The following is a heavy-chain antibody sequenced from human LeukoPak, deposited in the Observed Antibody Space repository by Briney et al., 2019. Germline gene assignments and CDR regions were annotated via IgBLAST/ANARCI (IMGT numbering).Heavy chain of an antibody. CDR3: ARWELGGAVASRKNYNFDY. V-gene: IGHV4-59*01. CDR2: IYYSGST. Sequence: SETLSLTCTVSGGSISSYYWSWIRQPPGKGLEWIGYIYYSGSTNYNPSLKSRVTISLDTSKNQFSLKVRSVTAADTAVYCCARWELGGAVASRKNYNFDYWGQGTLVTVAS. CDR1: GGSISSYY. D-gene: IGHD6-19*01. J-gene: IGHJ4*02.